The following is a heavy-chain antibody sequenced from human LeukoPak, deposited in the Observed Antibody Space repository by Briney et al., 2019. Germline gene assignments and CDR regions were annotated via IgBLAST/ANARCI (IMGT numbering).Heavy chain of an antibody. CDR1: GFTYSSCV. V-gene: IGHV3-23*01. CDR2: ISGSGGST. CDR3: AKRHCSSTHCYAFDY. D-gene: IGHD2-2*01. Sequence: GGSLRLSCATSGFTYSSCVMAWVRQAPGKGLEWVSRISGSGGSTYYADSVKGRFTISRDNSMNTLYLQMNSLTAEDTAVYYCAKRHCSSTHCYAFDYWGQGTLVTVSS. J-gene: IGHJ4*02.